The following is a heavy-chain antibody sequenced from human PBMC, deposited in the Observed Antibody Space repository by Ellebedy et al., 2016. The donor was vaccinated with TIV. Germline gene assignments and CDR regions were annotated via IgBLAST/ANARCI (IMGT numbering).Heavy chain of an antibody. V-gene: IGHV3-23*01. CDR2: ISGSGGST. CDR3: AKDRYGDYVVYFDY. CDR1: GFTFSSYA. Sequence: GESLKISCAASGFTFSSYAMSWVRQAPGKGLEWVSAISGSGGSTHYADSVKGRFTISRDNSKNTLFLQVNSLRAEDTAVYFCAKDRYGDYVVYFDYWGQGTLVTVSS. D-gene: IGHD4-17*01. J-gene: IGHJ4*02.